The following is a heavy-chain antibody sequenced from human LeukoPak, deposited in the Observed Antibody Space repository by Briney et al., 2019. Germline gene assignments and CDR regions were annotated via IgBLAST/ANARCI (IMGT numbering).Heavy chain of an antibody. CDR1: GYTFTSYG. Sequence: GASVKVSCKASGYTFTSYGISWVRQAPGQGLEWMGWISAYNGNTNYAQKLQGRVTMTTDTSTSTAYMELRSLRSDVTAVYYCARDGVGPPQDPYCGGDCYPLGYYYRDVWGKGTTVTVSS. D-gene: IGHD2-21*02. CDR2: ISAYNGNT. CDR3: ARDGVGPPQDPYCGGDCYPLGYYYRDV. V-gene: IGHV1-18*01. J-gene: IGHJ6*03.